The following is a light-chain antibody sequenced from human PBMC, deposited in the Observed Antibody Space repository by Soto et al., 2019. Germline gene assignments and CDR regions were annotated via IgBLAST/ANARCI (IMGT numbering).Light chain of an antibody. Sequence: EIVLTQSPATLSLSPGERATLSCRASQSISSHLAWYQQKPGQAPRLLMYDASNRATGIPARFSGSGSGTDFTLTISSLEPEDFAVYYCQQRPNLPLTFRGGTKVEIK. CDR3: QQRPNLPLT. V-gene: IGKV3-11*01. J-gene: IGKJ4*01. CDR2: DAS. CDR1: QSISSH.